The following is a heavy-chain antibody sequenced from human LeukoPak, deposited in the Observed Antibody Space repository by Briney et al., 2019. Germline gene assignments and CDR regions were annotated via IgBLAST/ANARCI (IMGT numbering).Heavy chain of an antibody. CDR3: ARSIAAAGDDAFDI. J-gene: IGHJ3*02. Sequence: TSETLSLTCTVSGGSISSYYWSWIRQPPGKGLEWIGYIYYSGSTNYNPSLKSRVTISVDTSKNQFSLKLSSVTAADTAVYYCARSIAAAGDDAFDIWGQGTVVTVSS. V-gene: IGHV4-59*01. CDR2: IYYSGST. D-gene: IGHD6-13*01. CDR1: GGSISSYY.